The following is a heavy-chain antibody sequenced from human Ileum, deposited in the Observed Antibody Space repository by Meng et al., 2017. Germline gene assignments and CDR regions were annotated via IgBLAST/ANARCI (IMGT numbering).Heavy chain of an antibody. CDR3: ARENDNWNYFDY. J-gene: IGHJ4*02. CDR1: GYTFRNYP. CDR2: INAGNGNI. V-gene: IGHV1-3*01. Sequence: QVQLVQSGTEVKKVGASVKVSCTASGYTFRNYPLHWVRQAPGQRPEWMGWINAGNGNIKISQKFQGRITITSDTSATAYMELSSLRSEDTAVYFCARENDNWNYFDYWGQRSLVTVSS. D-gene: IGHD1-1*01.